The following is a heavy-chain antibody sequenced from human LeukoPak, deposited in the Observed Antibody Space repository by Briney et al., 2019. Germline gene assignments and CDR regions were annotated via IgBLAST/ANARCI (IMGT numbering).Heavy chain of an antibody. J-gene: IGHJ4*02. CDR2: IRHDGSIK. V-gene: IGHV3-30*02. D-gene: IGHD3-16*01. CDR3: AKDSLADIDY. CDR1: GFIFSSYG. Sequence: GGSLRLSCAASGFIFSSYGMYWVRQAPGKGLGWGAFIRHDGSIKNYADSVKGRSTISRDNSKNTLYLQMNSLRAEDTAVYYCAKDSLADIDYWGQGTLVTVSS.